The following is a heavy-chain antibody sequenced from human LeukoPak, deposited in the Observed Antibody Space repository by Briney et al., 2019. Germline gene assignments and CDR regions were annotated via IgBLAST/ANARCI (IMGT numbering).Heavy chain of an antibody. CDR1: GGSVSSASYY. J-gene: IGHJ4*02. Sequence: SETLSLTCTVSGGSVSSASYYWTWIRQPPGKGLEWIGYIYASGNTNYNPSLKSRVTISVDTSKNQFSLKLSSVTAADTAVYYCARDKGRPYCGGDCYIDYWGQGTLVTVSS. CDR2: IYASGNT. D-gene: IGHD2-21*02. V-gene: IGHV4-61*01. CDR3: ARDKGRPYCGGDCYIDY.